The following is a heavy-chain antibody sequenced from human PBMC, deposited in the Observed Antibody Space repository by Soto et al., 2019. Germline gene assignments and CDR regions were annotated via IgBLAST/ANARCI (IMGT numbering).Heavy chain of an antibody. CDR1: GGSFTEAY. V-gene: IGHV4-34*01. D-gene: IGHD1-7*01. CDR2: VSHAGNT. Sequence: QVHLQQWGAGLLKPSGTLSLTCTVSGGSFTEAYWTWVRQSPGRGLEWIGEVSHAGNTNYNPSLKSRVTLSLDTAKNQFSLRLTSVTAADSAVYYCARAPRELLAEGPLFLYYYYGFDVWGQGTTVIVSS. CDR3: ARAPRELLAEGPLFLYYYYGFDV. J-gene: IGHJ6*02.